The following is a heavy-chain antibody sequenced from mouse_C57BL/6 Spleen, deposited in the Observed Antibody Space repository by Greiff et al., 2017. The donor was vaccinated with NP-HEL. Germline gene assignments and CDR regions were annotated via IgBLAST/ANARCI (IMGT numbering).Heavy chain of an antibody. CDR2: ISSGGDYI. V-gene: IGHV5-9-1*02. CDR3: TRVGTTGDFDY. J-gene: IGHJ2*01. Sequence: EVNVVESGEGLVKPGGSLKLSCAASGFTFSSYAMSWVRQTPEKRLEWVAYISSGGDYIYYADTVKGRFTISRDNARNTLYLQMSSLKSEDTAMYYCTRVGTTGDFDYWGQGTTLTVSS. D-gene: IGHD1-1*01. CDR1: GFTFSSYA.